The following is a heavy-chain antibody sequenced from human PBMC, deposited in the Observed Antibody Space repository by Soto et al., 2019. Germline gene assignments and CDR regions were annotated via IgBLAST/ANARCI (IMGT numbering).Heavy chain of an antibody. CDR2: INHSGST. V-gene: IGHV4-34*01. J-gene: IGHJ5*02. CDR1: GGSFSGYY. CDR3: ARGPLTSSVWFDP. D-gene: IGHD2-2*01. Sequence: SETLSLTCAVYGGSFSGYYWSWIRQPPGKGLEWIGEINHSGSTNYNPSLKSRVTIPVDTSKNQFSLKLSSVTAADTAVYYCARGPLTSSVWFDPWGQGTLVTVSS.